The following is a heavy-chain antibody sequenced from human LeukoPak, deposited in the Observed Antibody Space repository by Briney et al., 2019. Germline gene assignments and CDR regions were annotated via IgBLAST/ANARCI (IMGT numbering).Heavy chain of an antibody. CDR1: GGSISSGSYY. J-gene: IGHJ6*03. CDR3: ARGYAPNYYYYYYMDV. V-gene: IGHV4-39*07. CDR2: INHSGST. D-gene: IGHD2-2*01. Sequence: PSETLSLTCTVSGGSISSGSYYWSWSRQPPGKGLVWIGKINHSGSTNYNPSLKSRVTISVDTSKNQFSLKLSSVTAADTAVYYCARGYAPNYYYYYYMDVWGKGTTVAISS.